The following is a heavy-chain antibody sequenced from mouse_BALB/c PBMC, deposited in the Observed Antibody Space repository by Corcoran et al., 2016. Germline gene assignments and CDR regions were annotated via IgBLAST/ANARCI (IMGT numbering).Heavy chain of an antibody. D-gene: IGHD3-3*01. CDR1: GYTFTSYV. Sequence: EVQLQQSGPELVKPGASVKMSCKASGYTFTSYVMHWVKQKPGQGLEWIGYINPYNDGTKYNEKFKGKATLTSDTSSSTAYMELSSLTSEDSAVYYCARSGLGDAMDYWGQGTSVTISS. CDR2: INPYNDGT. CDR3: ARSGLGDAMDY. J-gene: IGHJ4*01. V-gene: IGHV1S136*01.